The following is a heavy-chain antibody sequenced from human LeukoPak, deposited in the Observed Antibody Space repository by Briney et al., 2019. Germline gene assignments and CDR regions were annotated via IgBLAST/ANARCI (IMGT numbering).Heavy chain of an antibody. J-gene: IGHJ4*02. V-gene: IGHV1-69*13. CDR1: GGTFSSYA. CDR3: ARAKGSSSGGNFDY. CDR2: IIPIFGTA. D-gene: IGHD6-6*01. Sequence: ASVKVSCKASGGTFSSYAISWVLQAPGQGLEWMGGIIPIFGTANYAQKFQGRVTITADESTSTAYMELSSLRSEDTAVYYCARAKGSSSGGNFDYWGQGTLVTVSS.